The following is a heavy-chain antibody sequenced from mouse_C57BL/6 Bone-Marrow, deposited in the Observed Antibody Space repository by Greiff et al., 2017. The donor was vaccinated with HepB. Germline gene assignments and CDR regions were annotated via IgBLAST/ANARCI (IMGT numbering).Heavy chain of an antibody. V-gene: IGHV3-3*01. J-gene: IGHJ4*01. CDR1: GFSINSDCY. D-gene: IGHD2-1*01. CDR3: ARGYGNYGAMDY. Sequence: EVHLVESGPSLVRPSQTLSLTCTVTGFSINSDCYWIWIRQFPGNKLEYIGYTFYSGITYYNPSLESRTYITRDTSKNQFSLKLSSVTTEDTATYYCARGYGNYGAMDYWGQGTSVTVSS. CDR2: TFYSGIT.